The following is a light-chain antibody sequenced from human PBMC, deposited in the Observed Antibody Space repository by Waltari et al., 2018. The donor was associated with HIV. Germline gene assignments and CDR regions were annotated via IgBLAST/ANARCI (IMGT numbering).Light chain of an antibody. J-gene: IGKJ2*01. CDR3: QVYGGSMTYD. CDR1: QSISSNY. V-gene: IGKV3-20*01. Sequence: EIVLTQSPGTISLSPGERATLSCRLSQSISSNYLAWYQQKPGQAPRLVIYTASSRAIDIPDRFRGSASGTNFTLTITKLEPEDFAVYYCQVYGGSMTYDFGQGTKLEIK. CDR2: TAS.